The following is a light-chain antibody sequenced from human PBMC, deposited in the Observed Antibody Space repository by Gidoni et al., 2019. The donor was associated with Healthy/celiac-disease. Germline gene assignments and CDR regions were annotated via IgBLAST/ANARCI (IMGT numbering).Light chain of an antibody. J-gene: IGKJ3*01. CDR3: QQYYSTPT. CDR1: QSVLYSSNNKNY. CDR2: WAS. V-gene: IGKV4-1*01. Sequence: QSVLYSSNNKNYLAWYQQKPGQPPKLLIYWASTRESGVPDRFGGSGSGTDFTLTISSLQAEDVAVYYCQQYYSTPTFGPGTKVDIK.